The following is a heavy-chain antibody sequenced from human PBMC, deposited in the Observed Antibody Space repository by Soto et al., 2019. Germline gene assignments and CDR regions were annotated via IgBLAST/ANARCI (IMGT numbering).Heavy chain of an antibody. V-gene: IGHV5-10-1*01. CDR3: ARQIYDSDTGPNFQYYFDS. Sequence: GESLKISCKGSRYNVTSYWITWVRQMPGKGLEWMGRIDPTDSYTYYSPSFRGHVTISVTKSITTVFLQWSSLRASDTAMYYCARQIYDSDTGPNFQYYFDSWGQGTPVTVSS. D-gene: IGHD3-22*01. J-gene: IGHJ4*02. CDR2: IDPTDSYT. CDR1: RYNVTSYW.